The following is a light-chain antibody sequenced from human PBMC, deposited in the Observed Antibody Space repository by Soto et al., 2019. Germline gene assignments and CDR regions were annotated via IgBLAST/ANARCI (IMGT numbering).Light chain of an antibody. Sequence: QAVVTQPPSTSGTPGQRVTISCSGSSSNIGSNPVSWYQQRPGTAPKLLIYSNDQRPAGVPDRFSGSRSGTSASLAISGLQSEDEAAYYCAAWDDSLSWVFGGGTKLTVL. J-gene: IGLJ3*02. CDR2: SND. CDR3: AAWDDSLSWV. CDR1: SSNIGSNP. V-gene: IGLV1-44*01.